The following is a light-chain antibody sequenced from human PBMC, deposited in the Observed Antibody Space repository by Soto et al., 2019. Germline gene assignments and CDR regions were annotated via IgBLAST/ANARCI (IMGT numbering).Light chain of an antibody. V-gene: IGLV2-11*01. J-gene: IGLJ3*02. CDR1: SSDVGNYNY. CDR3: CSYAGRYTWV. CDR2: DVS. Sequence: QSALTQPRSVSGSPGQSVTISFTGTSSDVGNYNYVSWYQQHPGKAPKLMIYDVSKRPSGVPDRFSASKSGNTASLAISGLQAEDEADYYCCSYAGRYTWVFGGGTKLTVL.